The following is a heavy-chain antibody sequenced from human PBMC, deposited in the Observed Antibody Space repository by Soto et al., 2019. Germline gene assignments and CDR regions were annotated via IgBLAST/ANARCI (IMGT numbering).Heavy chain of an antibody. D-gene: IGHD3-22*01. CDR2: INPNSGGT. CDR3: ATNPSGLLRPGY. V-gene: IGHV1-2*06. J-gene: IGHJ4*02. Sequence: QVQLVQSGAEVKKPGASVKVSCKASGYTFTDYYMHWMRQAPGQGLEWMGRINPNSGGTNYAQKFQGRVTMTRDTSFSTDYMEMSRLRSDDTAIYYCATNPSGLLRPGYWGQGTLVTVSS. CDR1: GYTFTDYY.